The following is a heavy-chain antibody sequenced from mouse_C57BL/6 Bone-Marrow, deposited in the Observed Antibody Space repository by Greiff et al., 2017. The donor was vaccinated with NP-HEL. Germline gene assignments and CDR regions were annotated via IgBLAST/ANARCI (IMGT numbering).Heavy chain of an antibody. V-gene: IGHV1-15*01. Sequence: VQLMESGAELVRPGASVTLSCKASGYTFTDYEMHWVKQTPVHGLEWIGAIDPETGGTAYNQKFKGKAILTADKSSSTAYMELRSLTSEDSAVYYCTKLLWLLYYAMDYWGQGTSVTVSS. CDR2: IDPETGGT. CDR1: GYTFTDYE. D-gene: IGHD2-2*01. CDR3: TKLLWLLYYAMDY. J-gene: IGHJ4*01.